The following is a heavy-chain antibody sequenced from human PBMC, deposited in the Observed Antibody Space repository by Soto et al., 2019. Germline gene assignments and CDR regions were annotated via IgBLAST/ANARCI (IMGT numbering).Heavy chain of an antibody. D-gene: IGHD6-13*01. J-gene: IGHJ6*02. CDR3: SGDKRQGLAAACMGYGMDV. CDR1: RGSISGYY. V-gene: IGHV4-59*01. Sequence: QVQLQESGPGLVKPSETLSLTCTVSRGSISGYYWSWIRQPPGKGLEWIGFILYSGSTSYNPSLKRRVTITIDKAKNHFSLILSSVTAADTAVYYCSGDKRQGLAAACMGYGMDVWGHGTTVTVSS. CDR2: ILYSGST.